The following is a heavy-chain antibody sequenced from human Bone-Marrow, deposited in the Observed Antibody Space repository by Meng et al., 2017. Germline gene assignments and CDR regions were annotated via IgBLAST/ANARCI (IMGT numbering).Heavy chain of an antibody. CDR3: ARDTYYYDSVTQPFD. J-gene: IGHJ4*02. V-gene: IGHV4-30-4*01. CDR2: IYYSGST. Sequence: QLQLQASGPGLVKPSQTLSLPCTVSGGSISSGDYYWSWIRQPPGKGLEWTGYIYYSGSTSYNPSLKSRVSISADTSKNQFSLKLSSVTAADTAVYYCARDTYYYDSVTQPFDWGQGTLVTVSS. CDR1: GGSISSGDYY. D-gene: IGHD3-22*01.